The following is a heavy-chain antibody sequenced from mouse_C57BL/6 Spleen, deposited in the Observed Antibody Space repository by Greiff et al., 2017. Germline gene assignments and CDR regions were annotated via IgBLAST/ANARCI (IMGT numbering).Heavy chain of an antibody. CDR2: IRSGSSTI. J-gene: IGHJ1*03. CDR1: GFTFSDYG. CDR3: AIPYYGSSDWYFDV. V-gene: IGHV5-17*01. Sequence: EVMLVESGGGLVKPGGSLKLSCAASGFTFSDYGMHWVRQAPEKGLEWVAYIRSGSSTIYYADTVKGRFTISRDNAKNTLFLQMTSMRSEDTAMYYCAIPYYGSSDWYFDVWGTGTTVTVSS. D-gene: IGHD1-1*01.